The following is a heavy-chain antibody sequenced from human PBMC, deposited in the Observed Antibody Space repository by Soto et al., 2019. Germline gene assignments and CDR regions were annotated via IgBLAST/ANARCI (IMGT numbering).Heavy chain of an antibody. Sequence: RQAPGQGLEWMGWISAYNVNTKYSQKFQGRVTVTTDTSTNTAYMELRSLRSADTAVYYCARDQYLYDSSGYRWYYFDYWGQGTLVTVSS. D-gene: IGHD3-22*01. CDR2: ISAYNVNT. CDR3: ARDQYLYDSSGYRWYYFDY. V-gene: IGHV1-18*01. J-gene: IGHJ4*02.